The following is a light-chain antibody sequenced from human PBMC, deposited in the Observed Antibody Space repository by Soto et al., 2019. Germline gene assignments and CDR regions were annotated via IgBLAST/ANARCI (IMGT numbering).Light chain of an antibody. CDR1: SSDVGSFNY. Sequence: QSALAQPASVSGSPGQSITISCTGTSSDVGSFNYVSWYQQVPGKAPKLLIFEVRRRPSGVSNRFSGSKSGNTASLTISGLQTEDEADYYCKSRKTGVTYVFGTGTKVTVL. CDR3: KSRKTGVTYV. CDR2: EVR. V-gene: IGLV2-14*01. J-gene: IGLJ1*01.